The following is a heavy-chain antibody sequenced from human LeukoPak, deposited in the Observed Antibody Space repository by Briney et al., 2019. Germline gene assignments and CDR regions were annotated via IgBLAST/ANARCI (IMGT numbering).Heavy chain of an antibody. Sequence: GGSLRLSCAASGFTFSNYAMNWVRQAPGEGLAWVSSISGNSTDIYYADSVKGRFTISRDNAKNSLYLQINSLRAEDTAIYYCARRGYYDSSGYDYWGQGTLVTVSS. J-gene: IGHJ4*02. V-gene: IGHV3-21*01. CDR1: GFTFSNYA. CDR3: ARRGYYDSSGYDY. CDR2: ISGNSTDI. D-gene: IGHD3-22*01.